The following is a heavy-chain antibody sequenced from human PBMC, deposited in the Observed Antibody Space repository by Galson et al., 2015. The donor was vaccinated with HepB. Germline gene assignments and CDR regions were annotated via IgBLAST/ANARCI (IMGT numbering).Heavy chain of an antibody. CDR1: GYTFTSHY. D-gene: IGHD3-10*01. CDR3: SRGTMARGVIAGP. V-gene: IGHV1-46*03. Sequence: SVKVSCKASGYTFTSHYVHWVRQAPGQGLEWMGIINPSGGTTSYAQKFQGRVTMTRDTSTNTVYMELSSLRSEDTAMYYCSRGTMARGVIAGPWGQGTLVTVSS. J-gene: IGHJ5*02. CDR2: INPSGGTT.